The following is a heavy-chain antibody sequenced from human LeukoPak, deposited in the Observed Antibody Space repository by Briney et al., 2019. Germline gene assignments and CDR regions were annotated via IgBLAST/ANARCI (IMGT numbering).Heavy chain of an antibody. V-gene: IGHV4-59*11. CDR2: VFNGGST. D-gene: IGHD3-10*01. J-gene: IGHJ4*02. Sequence: PSETLSLTCSVSGSSINSHYWSWIRHSPGKGLEGIGYVFNGGSTNYNPSLKSRVTMSLDTSRDQFSLRLSSVTAADTAIYYCASRPADSTWFGVFDYWSQGTLVTVSS. CDR3: ASRPADSTWFGVFDY. CDR1: GSSINSHY.